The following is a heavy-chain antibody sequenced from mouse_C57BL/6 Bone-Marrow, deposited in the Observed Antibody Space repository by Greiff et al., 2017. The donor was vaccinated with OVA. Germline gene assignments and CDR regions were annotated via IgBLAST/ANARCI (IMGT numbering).Heavy chain of an antibody. CDR2: INPNNGGT. J-gene: IGHJ2*01. Sequence: EVQLQQSGPELVKPGASVKISCKASGYTFTDYYMNWVKKSHGKSLEWIGDINPNNGGTSYNQKFKGKATLTVDKSSSTAYMELRSLTSEDSAVYYCARSSHDGYYGYWGQGTTLTVSS. CDR3: ARSSHDGYYGY. D-gene: IGHD2-3*01. V-gene: IGHV1-26*01. CDR1: GYTFTDYY.